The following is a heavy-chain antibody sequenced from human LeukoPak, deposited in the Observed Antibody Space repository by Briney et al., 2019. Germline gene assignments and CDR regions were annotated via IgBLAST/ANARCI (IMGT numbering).Heavy chain of an antibody. CDR1: GYSFTSYW. J-gene: IGHJ3*02. CDR3: ARRNFVYDAFDI. CDR2: IDPSDSYT. V-gene: IGHV5-10-1*01. Sequence: GESLKISCKGSGYSFTSYWIRWVRQMPGKGLEWMGRIDPSDSYTNYSPSFQGHVTISADKSISTAYLQWSSLKASDTAMYYCARRNFVYDAFDIWGQGTMVTVSS. D-gene: IGHD5/OR15-5a*01.